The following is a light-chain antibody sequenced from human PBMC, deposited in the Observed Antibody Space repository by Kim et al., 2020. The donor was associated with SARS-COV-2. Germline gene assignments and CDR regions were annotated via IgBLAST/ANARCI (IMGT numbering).Light chain of an antibody. CDR2: GTS. J-gene: IGKJ1*01. CDR1: QTLSPNY. CDR3: QQYDTSPKT. V-gene: IGKV3-20*01. Sequence: SPGEGATLSCRASQTLSPNYLAWYQQKPGQAPRLLIYGTSGRATGIPDRFIGSGSGTDFTLTISRLEPDDFAVYYCQQYDTSPKTFGQGTKVDIK.